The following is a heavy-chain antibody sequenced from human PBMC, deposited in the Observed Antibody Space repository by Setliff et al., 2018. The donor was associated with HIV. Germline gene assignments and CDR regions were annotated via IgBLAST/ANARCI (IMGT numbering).Heavy chain of an antibody. D-gene: IGHD1-26*01. V-gene: IGHV3-7*01. J-gene: IGHJ4*02. Sequence: PGGSLRLSCAAYGFRFRSYWMSWVRQAPGKGLESVANVKQDGTETLYVDSVKGRFTISRDNDNNLVYLQMNSLRVEDTAVYFCARWGSGSYERVFDYWGQGMLVTVSS. CDR1: GFRFRSYW. CDR2: VKQDGTET. CDR3: ARWGSGSYERVFDY.